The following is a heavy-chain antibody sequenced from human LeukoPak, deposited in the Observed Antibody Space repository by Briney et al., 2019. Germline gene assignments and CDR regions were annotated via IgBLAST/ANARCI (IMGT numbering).Heavy chain of an antibody. J-gene: IGHJ6*03. D-gene: IGHD6-19*01. CDR1: GGSISSYY. CDR3: ASLRPSSSSGWSSHYYYYYYMDV. V-gene: IGHV4-4*09. Sequence: SETLSLTCTVSGGSISSYYWSWIRQPPGKGLEWIGYIYTSGSTNYNPSLKSRVTISVDTSKNQFSLKLSSVTAADTAVYYCASLRPSSSSGWSSHYYYYYYMDVWGKGTTVTVSS. CDR2: IYTSGST.